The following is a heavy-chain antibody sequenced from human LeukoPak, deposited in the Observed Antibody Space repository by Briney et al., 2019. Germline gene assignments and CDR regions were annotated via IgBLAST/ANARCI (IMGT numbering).Heavy chain of an antibody. Sequence: NPAETLSLTCTVSGGSISSGGYYWSWIRQHPGKGLEWIGYIYYSGSTYYNPSLKSRVTISVDTSKNQFPLKLSSVTAADTAVYYCARGYYHDKGTVDYWGQGTLVTVSS. CDR3: ARGYYHDKGTVDY. V-gene: IGHV4-31*03. J-gene: IGHJ4*02. CDR2: IYYSGST. D-gene: IGHD3-22*01. CDR1: GGSISSGGYY.